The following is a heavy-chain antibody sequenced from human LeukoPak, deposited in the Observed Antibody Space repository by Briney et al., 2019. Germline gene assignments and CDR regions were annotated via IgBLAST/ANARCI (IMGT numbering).Heavy chain of an antibody. CDR2: IDAGSGDT. J-gene: IGHJ4*02. V-gene: IGHV1-2*06. Sequence: GASVKVSCKASGYTFTGYYMHWVRQAPGQGLEWMGRIDAGSGDTEFAQKFQGRVTMTRDTFVSTAYMEVSGLTSDDTAIYYCARDLASTRHWETDHWGQGTLVTVSS. D-gene: IGHD7-27*01. CDR1: GYTFTGYY. CDR3: ARDLASTRHWETDH.